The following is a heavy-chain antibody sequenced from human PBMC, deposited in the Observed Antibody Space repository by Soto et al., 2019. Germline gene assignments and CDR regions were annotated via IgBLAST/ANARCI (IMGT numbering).Heavy chain of an antibody. CDR2: IKSKTDGGTT. CDR3: TTDQRVSSGWYRTPNWFEP. D-gene: IGHD6-19*01. Sequence: EVQLVESGGGLVKPGGSLRLSCAASGFTFSNAWMSWVRQAPEKGLEWVGRIKSKTDGGTTDYAAPVKGRFTISRDDSKNTLYLQMNSLKTEDTAVCYCTTDQRVSSGWYRTPNWFEPCGQGTLVTVSS. V-gene: IGHV3-15*01. J-gene: IGHJ5*02. CDR1: GFTFSNAW.